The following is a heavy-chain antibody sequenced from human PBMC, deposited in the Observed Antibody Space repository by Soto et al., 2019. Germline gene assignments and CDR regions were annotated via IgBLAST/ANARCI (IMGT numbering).Heavy chain of an antibody. CDR1: GYTFTSYY. Sequence: ASVKVSCKASGYTFTSYYMHWVRQAPGQGLEWMGIINPSGGSTGYAQKFQGRVTMTRDTSTGTVYMELSSLRSEDTAVYYCARGSRKEYCSSTSCPAGLNWFDPWGQGTLVTVSS. J-gene: IGHJ5*02. CDR3: ARGSRKEYCSSTSCPAGLNWFDP. CDR2: INPSGGST. D-gene: IGHD2-2*01. V-gene: IGHV1-46*01.